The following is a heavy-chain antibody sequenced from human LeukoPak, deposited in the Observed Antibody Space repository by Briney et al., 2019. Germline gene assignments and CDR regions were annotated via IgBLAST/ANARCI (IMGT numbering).Heavy chain of an antibody. V-gene: IGHV4-59*01. CDR3: ARFPTPYYDFWSGYYTGVI. Sequence: PSETLSLTCTVSGGSITSYYWSWIRQPPGKGLEWIGYIYYSGSTNYSPSLKSRVTISVDTSKNQFSLQLTSVTAADTAVYYCARFPTPYYDFWSGYYTGVIWGQGTLVTVST. CDR2: IYYSGST. D-gene: IGHD3-3*01. J-gene: IGHJ4*02. CDR1: GGSITSYY.